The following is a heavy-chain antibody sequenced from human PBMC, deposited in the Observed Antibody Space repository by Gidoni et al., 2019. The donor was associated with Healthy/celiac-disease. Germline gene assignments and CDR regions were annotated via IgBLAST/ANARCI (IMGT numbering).Heavy chain of an antibody. CDR3: ARMIVVVPAAKRGCFDY. CDR2: IIPIFGTA. V-gene: IGHV1-69*01. CDR1: GGPFRGYA. D-gene: IGHD2-2*01. Sequence: QVQLVQSGAEVKKPGSSVKVSCKASGGPFRGYAISWVRQAPGQGLEWMGGIIPIFGTANYAQKIQGRVTITADESTSTAYMELSSLRSEDTAVYDCARMIVVVPAAKRGCFDYWGQGTLVTVSS. J-gene: IGHJ4*02.